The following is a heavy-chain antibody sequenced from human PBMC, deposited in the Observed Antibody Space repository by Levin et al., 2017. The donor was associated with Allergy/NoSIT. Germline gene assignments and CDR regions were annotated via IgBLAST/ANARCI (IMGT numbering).Heavy chain of an antibody. CDR2: IYSSGST. CDR3: ARSGLSGGGSNWFDP. V-gene: IGHV4-61*02. CDR1: GGSISSGNYY. D-gene: IGHD3/OR15-3a*01. Sequence: SQTLSLTCTVSGGSISSGNYYWSWIRQPAGKGLEWIGRIYSSGSTNYNPSLKSRVTISVDTSKNQFSLKLTSVTAADTAMYYCARSGLSGGGSNWFDPWGQGTLVTVSS. J-gene: IGHJ5*02.